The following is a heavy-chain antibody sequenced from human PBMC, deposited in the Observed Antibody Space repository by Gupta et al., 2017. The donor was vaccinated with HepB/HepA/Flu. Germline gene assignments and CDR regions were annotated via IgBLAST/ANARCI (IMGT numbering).Heavy chain of an antibody. CDR1: GFTFSSYG. V-gene: IGHV3-30*18. CDR2: ISYDGSNK. D-gene: IGHD6-19*01. CDR3: AKDRLKGSGCPLDY. Sequence: QVQLVESGGGVVQPGRSLRLSCAASGFTFSSYGMHGVRQAPGKGLGWVAVISYDGSNKYYADSVKGRFTISRDNSKNTLYLQMNSLRAEDTAVYYCAKDRLKGSGCPLDYWGQGTLVTVSS. J-gene: IGHJ4*02.